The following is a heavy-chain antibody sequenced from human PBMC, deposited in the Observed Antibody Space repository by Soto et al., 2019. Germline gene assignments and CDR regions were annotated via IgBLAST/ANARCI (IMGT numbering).Heavy chain of an antibody. CDR2: IYHSGST. Sequence: LSLTCAVSGGSISSGGYSWSWIRQPPGKGLEWIGYIYHSGSTYYNPSLKSRVTISVDRSKNQFSLKLSSVTAADTAVYYCARGGTSGRIGPDVWGQGTTVTVSS. CDR1: GGSISSGGYS. D-gene: IGHD3-10*01. J-gene: IGHJ6*02. V-gene: IGHV4-30-2*01. CDR3: ARGGTSGRIGPDV.